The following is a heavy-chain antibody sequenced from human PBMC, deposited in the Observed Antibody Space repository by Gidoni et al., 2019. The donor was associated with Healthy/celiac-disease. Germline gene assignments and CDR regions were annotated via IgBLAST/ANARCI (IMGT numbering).Heavy chain of an antibody. J-gene: IGHJ5*02. CDR3: ARERGPYSSSPRNWFDP. CDR1: GGSISSYY. CDR2: IYTSGST. V-gene: IGHV4-4*07. Sequence: QVQLQESGPGLVKPSETLSLTCTVSGGSISSYYWSWIRQPAGKGLEWIGRIYTSGSTNYNPSLKSRVTMSVDTSKNQFSLKLSSVTAADTAVYYCARERGPYSSSPRNWFDPWGQGTLVTVSS. D-gene: IGHD6-6*01.